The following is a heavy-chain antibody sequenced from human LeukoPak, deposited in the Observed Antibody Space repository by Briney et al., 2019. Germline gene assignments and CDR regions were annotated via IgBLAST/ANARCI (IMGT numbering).Heavy chain of an antibody. D-gene: IGHD3-10*01. V-gene: IGHV4-4*07. Sequence: SETLSLTCTVSGGSISSYYWSWIRQPAGKGLEWIGRIYTSGSTNYNPSLKSRVTMSVDTSKNQFSLKLGSVTAADTAVYYCARDHTYYGSGSYPVDNWFDPWGQGTLVTVSS. CDR1: GGSISSYY. CDR3: ARDHTYYGSGSYPVDNWFDP. CDR2: IYTSGST. J-gene: IGHJ5*02.